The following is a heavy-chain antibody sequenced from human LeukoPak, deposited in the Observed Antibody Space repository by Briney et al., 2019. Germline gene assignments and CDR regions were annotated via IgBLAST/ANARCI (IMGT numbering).Heavy chain of an antibody. Sequence: SETLSLTCAVSGGSISSGGYSWSWIRQPPGKGLEWIGYIYHSGSAYYNPSLKSRVTISVDRSKNQFSLKLSSVTAADTAVYYCARLYGDYDYWGQGTLVTVSS. D-gene: IGHD4-17*01. V-gene: IGHV4-30-2*01. CDR1: GGSISSGGYS. J-gene: IGHJ4*02. CDR3: ARLYGDYDY. CDR2: IYHSGSA.